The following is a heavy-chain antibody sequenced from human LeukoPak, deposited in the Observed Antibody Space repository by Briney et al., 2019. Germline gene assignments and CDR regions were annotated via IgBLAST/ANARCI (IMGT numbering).Heavy chain of an antibody. CDR2: IYYSGST. V-gene: IGHV4-31*03. D-gene: IGHD6-19*01. J-gene: IGHJ4*02. CDR3: ARDCRTDSSGWYYFDY. Sequence: SETLSLTCTVSGGSISSGGYYWSWIRQHPGKGLEWIGYIYYSGSTYYNPSLKSRVTISVDTSKNQSSLKLSSVTAADTAVYYCARDCRTDSSGWYYFDYWGQGTLVTVSS. CDR1: GGSISSGGYY.